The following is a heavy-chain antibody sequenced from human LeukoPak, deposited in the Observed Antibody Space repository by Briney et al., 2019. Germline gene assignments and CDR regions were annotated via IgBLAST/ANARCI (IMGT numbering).Heavy chain of an antibody. CDR3: AKLVLRYDSFPNYFDY. CDR2: ISGSGGST. Sequence: GGSLRLSCAASGFTFSSYAMSWVRQAPGKGLEWVSAISGSGGSTYYADSVKGRFTISRDNSKNTLYLQMNSLGAEDTAVYYCAKLVLRYDSFPNYFDYWGQGTLVTVSS. J-gene: IGHJ4*02. CDR1: GFTFSSYA. D-gene: IGHD3-22*01. V-gene: IGHV3-23*01.